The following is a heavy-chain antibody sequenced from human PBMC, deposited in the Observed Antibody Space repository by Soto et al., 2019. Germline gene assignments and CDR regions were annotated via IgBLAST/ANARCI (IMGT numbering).Heavy chain of an antibody. CDR2: MNPNSGNT. Sequence: QVQLVQSGAEVKKPGASVKVYCEACGYTFPSYDINWVRQATGQGLEWMGWMNPNSGNTGYAQKFQGRVTMTRNTSISTAYMELSSLRSEDTAVYYCAREHYCNSAWFDPWGQGTLVTVSS. CDR1: GYTFPSYD. J-gene: IGHJ5*02. CDR3: AREHYCNSAWFDP. V-gene: IGHV1-8*01. D-gene: IGHD2-15*01.